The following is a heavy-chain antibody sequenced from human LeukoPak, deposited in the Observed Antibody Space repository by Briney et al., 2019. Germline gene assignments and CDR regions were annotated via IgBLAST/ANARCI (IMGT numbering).Heavy chain of an antibody. CDR1: GFTFSSYA. V-gene: IGHV3-23*01. D-gene: IGHD3-22*01. CDR2: ISGSGDNT. Sequence: GGSLRLSCAASGFTFSSYAMSWVRQAPGKGLEWVSGISGSGDNTYYADSVKSRFTISRDNSKNTLYVQVNSLGTEDTAAYYCAKGSYYDSSGSFYFDYWGQGTLVTVSS. J-gene: IGHJ4*02. CDR3: AKGSYYDSSGSFYFDY.